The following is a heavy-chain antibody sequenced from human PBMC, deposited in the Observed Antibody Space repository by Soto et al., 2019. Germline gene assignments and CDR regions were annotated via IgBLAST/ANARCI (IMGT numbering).Heavy chain of an antibody. D-gene: IGHD3-10*01. CDR3: ARTAWFHRGCMDI. CDR1: GYSFTSYW. V-gene: IGHV5-51*01. J-gene: IGHJ6*02. Sequence: GETLKISCKGSGYSFTSYWIGWVRQMPGKGLEWMGIIYPGDSDTRYSPSFQGQVTISADKSISTAYLQRSSLKAPDTAMYYCARTAWFHRGCMDIWGQGTTVTVSS. CDR2: IYPGDSDT.